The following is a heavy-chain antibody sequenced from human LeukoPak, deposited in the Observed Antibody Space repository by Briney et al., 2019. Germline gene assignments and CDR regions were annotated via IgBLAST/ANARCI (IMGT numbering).Heavy chain of an antibody. D-gene: IGHD5-18*01. J-gene: IGHJ4*02. CDR2: ISSSGRNI. Sequence: GGALRLSCAASGFTFSNYELNWVRRAPGKGRAWVSYISSSGRNIYYADSVNGQFTISRDNAKNSLYVQMNSLRAEDTAVYYCARDLVQLWSKDYWGQGTLVTVSS. CDR3: ARDLVQLWSKDY. V-gene: IGHV3-48*03. CDR1: GFTFSNYE.